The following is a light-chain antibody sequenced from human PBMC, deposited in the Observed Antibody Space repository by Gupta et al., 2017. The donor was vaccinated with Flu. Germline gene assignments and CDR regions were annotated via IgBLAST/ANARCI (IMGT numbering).Light chain of an antibody. CDR2: GVS. CDR3: QQDSSWPLT. CDR1: QSVRNN. J-gene: IGKJ4*01. V-gene: IGKV3-15*01. Sequence: ETVMTQSPATLSVSPGESATLYCRASQSVRNNYLGWYQQKPGQAPRLLIYGVSTRATGVPARFSGSGSGTEFTLTISSLQSEDFAVYFCQQDSSWPLTFGGGTKVEIK.